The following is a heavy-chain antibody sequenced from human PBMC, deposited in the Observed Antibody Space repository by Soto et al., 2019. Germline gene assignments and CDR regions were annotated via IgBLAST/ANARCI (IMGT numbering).Heavy chain of an antibody. CDR2: ISSSGSTI. CDR3: ARDRYCSGGSCSQTFRYYYYMDV. V-gene: IGHV3-11*01. J-gene: IGHJ6*03. D-gene: IGHD2-15*01. CDR1: GFTFSDYY. Sequence: QVQLVESGGGLVKPGGSLRLSCAASGFTFSDYYMSWIRQAPGKGLEWVSYISSSGSTIYYADSVKGRFTISRDNAKNSLYLQMNSLRAEDTAMYYCARDRYCSGGSCSQTFRYYYYMDVWGKGTTVTVSS.